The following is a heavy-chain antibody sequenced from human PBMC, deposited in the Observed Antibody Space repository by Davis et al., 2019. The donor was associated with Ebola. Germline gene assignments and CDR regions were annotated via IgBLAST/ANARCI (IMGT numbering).Heavy chain of an antibody. J-gene: IGHJ4*02. CDR2: INWNGGSP. Sequence: GESLKTPCAASGFTFDDYAMNWVRHAPGKGLEWVSGINWNGGSPGFADSVKGRFTISRDNAKNSLYLQMNSLRVEGTALYYCAREGRYCNGNTCYGGTLDYWGQGTLVTVSS. CDR3: AREGRYCNGNTCYGGTLDY. V-gene: IGHV3-20*04. CDR1: GFTFDDYA. D-gene: IGHD2-15*01.